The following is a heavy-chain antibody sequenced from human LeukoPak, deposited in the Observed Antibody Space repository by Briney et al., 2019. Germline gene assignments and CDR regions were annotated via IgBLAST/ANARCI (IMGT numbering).Heavy chain of an antibody. CDR1: GFNVSSNY. J-gene: IGHJ4*02. Sequence: LRLSCAASGFNVSSNYISWIRQPPGKGLEWIGYIYYSGSTYYNPSLKSRVTISVDTSKNQFSLKLSSVTAADTAVYYCARTSGYVDYWGQGTLVTVSS. D-gene: IGHD1-26*01. CDR3: ARTSGYVDY. V-gene: IGHV4-30-4*08. CDR2: IYYSGST.